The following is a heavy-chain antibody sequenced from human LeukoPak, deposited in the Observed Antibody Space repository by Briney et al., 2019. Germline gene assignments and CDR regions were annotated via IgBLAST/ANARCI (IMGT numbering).Heavy chain of an antibody. V-gene: IGHV4-39*07. CDR3: ARDSCSSTSCRRKFDN. J-gene: IGHJ4*02. CDR1: GGSTTSSNYF. CDR2: IYYSGST. D-gene: IGHD2-2*01. Sequence: SETLSLTCTVSGGSTTSSNYFWGWIRQSPGKGLEWIGSIYYSGSTYYNPSLKSRVTISVETSKIQFSPKLSSVTAADSAVYYCARDSCSSTSCRRKFDNWGQGTLVTVSS.